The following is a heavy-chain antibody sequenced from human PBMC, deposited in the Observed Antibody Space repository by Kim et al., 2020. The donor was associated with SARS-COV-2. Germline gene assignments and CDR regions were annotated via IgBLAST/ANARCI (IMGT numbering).Heavy chain of an antibody. V-gene: IGHV3-23*01. CDR3: AAYDYSNRYYYYYYMDV. CDR2: ISGSGGST. Sequence: GGSLRLSCAASGFTFSSYAMSWVRQAPGKGLEWVSAISGSGGSTYYADSVKGRFTISRDNSKNTLYLQMNSLRAEDTAVYYCAAYDYSNRYYYYYYMDVWGKGTTVTVSS. D-gene: IGHD4-4*01. CDR1: GFTFSSYA. J-gene: IGHJ6*03.